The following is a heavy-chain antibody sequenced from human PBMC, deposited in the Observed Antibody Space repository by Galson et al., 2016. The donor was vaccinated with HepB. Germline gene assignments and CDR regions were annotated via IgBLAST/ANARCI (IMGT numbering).Heavy chain of an antibody. CDR2: IWYDGSNK. Sequence: SLRLSCAASGFTFGDYGMHWVRQAPGKGLEWVAVIWYDGSNKYYADSVKGRFTISRDNSKNTLYLQMNSLRAEDTAVYYCARDTKGRVEVVVAANYYYYYGMDVWGQGTTVTVSS. CDR3: ARDTKGRVEVVVAANYYYYYGMDV. CDR1: GFTFGDYG. V-gene: IGHV3-33*08. D-gene: IGHD2-15*01. J-gene: IGHJ6*02.